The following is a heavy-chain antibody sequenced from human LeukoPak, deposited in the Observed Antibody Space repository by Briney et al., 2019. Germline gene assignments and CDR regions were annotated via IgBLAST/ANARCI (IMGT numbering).Heavy chain of an antibody. CDR2: IYSGGST. D-gene: IGHD3-3*01. CDR3: ARDQRATNQPWSGAYYYSCMDV. Sequence: GGSLRLSCAASGFTVSSYYMSWVRQAPGKGLEWVSGIYSGGSTYYTDSVKGRFTMSTDNSKNPVYLQMDSLRGEDTAVYYCARDQRATNQPWSGAYYYSCMDVWGQGTTVTVSS. J-gene: IGHJ6*02. CDR1: GFTVSSYY. V-gene: IGHV3-66*01.